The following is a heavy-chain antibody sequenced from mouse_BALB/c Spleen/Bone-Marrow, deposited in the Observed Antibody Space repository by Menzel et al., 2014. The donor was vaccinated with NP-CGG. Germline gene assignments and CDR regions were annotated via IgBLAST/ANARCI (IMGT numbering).Heavy chain of an antibody. CDR2: IRTKADNHAT. CDR1: GFTFSDAW. D-gene: IGHD1-1*01. J-gene: IGHJ1*01. CDR3: TGDSGRLWFFDV. V-gene: IGHV6-6*01. Sequence: EVHLVESGGGLVQPGGSMKLSCAASGFTFSDAWMDWVRQPPEKGLEWVAEIRTKADNHATYYTESVKGRFTISRDDSKSGVYLQMSNLRAEDTGIYYCTGDSGRLWFFDVWGAGTAVTVSS.